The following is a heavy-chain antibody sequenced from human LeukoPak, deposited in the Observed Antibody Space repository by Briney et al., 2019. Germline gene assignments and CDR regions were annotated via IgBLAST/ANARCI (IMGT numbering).Heavy chain of an antibody. J-gene: IGHJ4*02. D-gene: IGHD4-17*01. CDR2: IRYDGSNK. Sequence: GGSLRLSCAASGFIFRSYGMHWVRQAPGKGLEWVAFIRYDGSNKYYSDSVKGRFTISRDNSKNTMYLQMNTLRAEDTAVYYCAKDPHYGDFFWGQGTLVTVSS. CDR3: AKDPHYGDFF. V-gene: IGHV3-30*02. CDR1: GFIFRSYG.